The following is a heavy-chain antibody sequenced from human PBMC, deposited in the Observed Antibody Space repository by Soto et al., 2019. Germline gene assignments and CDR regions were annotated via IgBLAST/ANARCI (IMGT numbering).Heavy chain of an antibody. J-gene: IGHJ4*02. V-gene: IGHV3-20*04. CDR1: GFTFDDYG. CDR3: ARVGITMERSIPD. D-gene: IGHD3-10*01. Sequence: GGSLRLSCAASGFTFDDYGMSWARQAPGKGLEWVSGVNWNGGSTGYADSVKGRFTISRDNAKNSLYLQMNSLRVEDTAVYYCARVGITMERSIPDLGQGTQVTVSS. CDR2: VNWNGGST.